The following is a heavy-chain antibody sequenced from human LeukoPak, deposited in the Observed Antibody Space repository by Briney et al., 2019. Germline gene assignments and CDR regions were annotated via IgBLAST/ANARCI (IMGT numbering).Heavy chain of an antibody. CDR1: GGSISSYY. J-gene: IGHJ5*02. D-gene: IGHD6-13*01. CDR2: IYYSGST. V-gene: IGHV4-59*08. CDR3: ARGRAAAGQDWFDP. Sequence: SETLSLACTVSGGSISSYYWSWIRQPPGKGLEWIGYIYYSGSTNYNPSLKSRVTISVDTSRKHFSLKLRSVTAADTAVYYCARGRAAAGQDWFDPWGQGTLVTVSS.